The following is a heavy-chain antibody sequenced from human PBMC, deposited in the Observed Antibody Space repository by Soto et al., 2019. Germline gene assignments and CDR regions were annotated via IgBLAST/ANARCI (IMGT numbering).Heavy chain of an antibody. CDR1: GLSFGDAW. CDR2: IKSKSDGGTT. J-gene: IGHJ1*01. V-gene: IGHV3-15*05. CDR3: TSPQH. Sequence: EVQLVEAGGGLVKPGGSLRLSCAASGLSFGDAWMSWVRQAPGKGLEWVGRIKSKSDGGTTDYAAPVKGRFAISRDDSENTLFLQMSGLKIEDTAVYYCTSPQHWGQGTLVIVSS.